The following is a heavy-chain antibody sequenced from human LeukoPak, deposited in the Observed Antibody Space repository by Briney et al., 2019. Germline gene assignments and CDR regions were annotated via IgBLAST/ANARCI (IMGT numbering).Heavy chain of an antibody. CDR1: GFTFSSYA. D-gene: IGHD3-3*01. Sequence: PGGSLRLSCAASGFTFSSYAMSWVRQAPGKGLEWVSAISGSGGSTYYADSVKGRFTISRDNSKNTLYLQVNSLRAEDTAVYYCAKSGYDFWSGYYGYWGQGTLVTVSS. V-gene: IGHV3-23*01. CDR2: ISGSGGST. CDR3: AKSGYDFWSGYYGY. J-gene: IGHJ4*02.